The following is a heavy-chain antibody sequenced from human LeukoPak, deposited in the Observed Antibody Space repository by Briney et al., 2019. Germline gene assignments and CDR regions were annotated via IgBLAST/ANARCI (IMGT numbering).Heavy chain of an antibody. CDR3: ARVPGTTAY. Sequence: PGGSLRLSCAASGFTSSTYSMNWVRQAPGKGLEWVSYISSSSSTIYYADSVKGRFTISRDNAKNSLYLQMNSLRAEDTAVYYCARVPGTTAYWGQGTLVTVSS. D-gene: IGHD1-7*01. CDR2: ISSSSSTI. CDR1: GFTSSTYS. V-gene: IGHV3-48*01. J-gene: IGHJ4*02.